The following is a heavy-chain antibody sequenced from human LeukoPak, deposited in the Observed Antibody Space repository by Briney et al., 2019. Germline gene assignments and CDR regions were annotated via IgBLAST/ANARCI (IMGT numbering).Heavy chain of an antibody. CDR1: GGSISSYY. CDR2: IYSSGST. V-gene: IGHV4-59*01. Sequence: SETLSLTCTVSGGSISSYYWSWIRQPPGKGQEWIGYIYSSGSTNYNPSLKSRVTISVDTSKNQFSLKLSSVTAADTAVYYCARSGYCSGGSCYPEYFQHWGQGTLVTVSS. D-gene: IGHD2-15*01. J-gene: IGHJ1*01. CDR3: ARSGYCSGGSCYPEYFQH.